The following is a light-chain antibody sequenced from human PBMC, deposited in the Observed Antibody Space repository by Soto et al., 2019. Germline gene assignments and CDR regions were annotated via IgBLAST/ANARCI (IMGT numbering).Light chain of an antibody. CDR1: TGAVTSGHY. CDR3: LLSYSGALLVV. V-gene: IGLV7-46*01. CDR2: DTS. Sequence: QAVVTQEPSLTVSPGGTVTLTCGSSTGAVTSGHYPYWFQQKPGQAPRTLIYDTSNKHSWTPARFSGSLLGGKAALTLSGAQPEDEAEYYCLLSYSGALLVVFGGGTKLTV. J-gene: IGLJ2*01.